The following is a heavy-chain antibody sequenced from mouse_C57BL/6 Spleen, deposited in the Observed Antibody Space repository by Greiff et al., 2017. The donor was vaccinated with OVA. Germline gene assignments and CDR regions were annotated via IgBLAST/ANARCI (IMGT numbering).Heavy chain of an antibody. Sequence: EVQVVESGGGLVQPKGSLKLSCAASGFTFNTYAMHWVRQAPGKGLEWVARIRSKSSNDATYYADSVKDRFTISRDASQSMLYLQINNLKTEDTSMYYCVRSYYDYAWFAYWGQGTLVTVSA. J-gene: IGHJ3*01. CDR2: IRSKSSNDAT. V-gene: IGHV10-3*01. CDR1: GFTFNTYA. D-gene: IGHD2-4*01. CDR3: VRSYYDYAWFAY.